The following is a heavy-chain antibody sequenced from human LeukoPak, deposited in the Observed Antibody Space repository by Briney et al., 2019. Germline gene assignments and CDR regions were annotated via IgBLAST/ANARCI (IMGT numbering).Heavy chain of an antibody. J-gene: IGHJ4*02. CDR2: IYYSTSN. CDR1: GGSISSSNCY. CDR3: ARAGGYSSGYAY. V-gene: IGHV4-39*07. D-gene: IGHD3-22*01. Sequence: KPSETLSLTCTVSGGSISSSNCYWGWIRQPPGKWLEWIGSIYYSTSNYYTPSLKIRVTISVDTSKNQFSLKLSSVTAADTAVYYCARAGGYSSGYAYWGQGTLVTVSS.